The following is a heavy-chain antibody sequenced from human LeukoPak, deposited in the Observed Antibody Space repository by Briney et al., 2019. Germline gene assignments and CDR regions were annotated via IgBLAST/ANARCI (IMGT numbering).Heavy chain of an antibody. J-gene: IGHJ6*03. CDR2: ISFDGSND. Sequence: PGGSLRLSCVTSGFTFSNSAIHWVRQSPGNGLEWVAVISFDGSNDYYAASVKGRFTISRDNAKKTVYLQMSSLRAEDTAVYYCARDWSIPSLTGYYIDVWGNGTTVTVSS. CDR1: GFTFSNSA. V-gene: IGHV3-30*03. CDR3: ARDWSIPSLTGYYIDV. D-gene: IGHD3-9*01.